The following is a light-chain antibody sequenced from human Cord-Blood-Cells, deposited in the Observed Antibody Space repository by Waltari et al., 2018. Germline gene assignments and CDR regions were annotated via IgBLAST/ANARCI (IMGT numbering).Light chain of an antibody. CDR3: QQSYSTPFT. CDR2: AAS. Sequence: DIQMTQSPSSLSASVGDRVTITCRASQSISSYLNWYQQKPGKDPKLLIYAASSLQSGVPSRFRDSGSGTDFTLTISSLQPEDFATYDCQQSYSTPFTFGPGTKVDIK. J-gene: IGKJ3*01. CDR1: QSISSY. V-gene: IGKV1-39*01.